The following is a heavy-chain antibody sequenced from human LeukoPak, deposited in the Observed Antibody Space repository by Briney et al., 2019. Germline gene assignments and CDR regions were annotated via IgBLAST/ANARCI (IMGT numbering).Heavy chain of an antibody. D-gene: IGHD5-24*01. Sequence: PGGSLRLSCAASGFTFSSYAISWVRRAPGKGLEWVSAISGSGGSTYYADSVKGRFTISRDNSKNTLYLQMNSLRAEDTAVYYCAKVGWLTDAFDIWGQGTMVTVSS. V-gene: IGHV3-23*01. J-gene: IGHJ3*02. CDR2: ISGSGGST. CDR3: AKVGWLTDAFDI. CDR1: GFTFSSYA.